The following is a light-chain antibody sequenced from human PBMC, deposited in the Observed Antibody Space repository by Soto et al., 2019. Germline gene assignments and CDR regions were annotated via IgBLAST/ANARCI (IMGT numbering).Light chain of an antibody. Sequence: QSVLTQPPSVSGAPGQRVTISCTGSYSNIGAGYEVHWYQQIPGTAPKLLISGHNNRPSGVPDRFSGSKSGTSASLAITGLQAEDEADYYCQSYDSSLSGSYVFGTGTKLTVL. CDR3: QSYDSSLSGSYV. CDR1: YSNIGAGYE. CDR2: GHN. J-gene: IGLJ1*01. V-gene: IGLV1-40*01.